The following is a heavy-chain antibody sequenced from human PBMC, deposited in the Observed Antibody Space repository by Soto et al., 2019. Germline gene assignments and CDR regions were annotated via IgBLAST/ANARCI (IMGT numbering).Heavy chain of an antibody. CDR2: IYYSGST. CDR3: ARSSSSGRCFDY. D-gene: IGHD6-6*01. Sequence: SETLSLTCTVSGGSISSGGYYWSWIRQHPGKGLEWIGYIYYSGSTYYNPSLKSRVTISVDTSKNQFSLKLSSVTAADTAVYYCARSSSSGRCFDYWGQGTLVTVSS. CDR1: GGSISSGGYY. J-gene: IGHJ4*02. V-gene: IGHV4-31*03.